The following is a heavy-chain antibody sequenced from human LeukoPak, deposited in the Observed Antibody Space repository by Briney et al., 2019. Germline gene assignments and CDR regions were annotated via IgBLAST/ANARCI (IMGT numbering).Heavy chain of an antibody. Sequence: GASVKVSCKPSGYTFTSYAMNWVRQAPGQGLEWMGWINTNTGNPTYAQGFTGRFVFSLDTSVSTAYLQISSLKAGDTAVYYCARDFVRGYSYGRALGYWGQGTLVTVSS. D-gene: IGHD5-18*01. V-gene: IGHV7-4-1*02. CDR1: GYTFTSYA. CDR3: ARDFVRGYSYGRALGY. CDR2: INTNTGNP. J-gene: IGHJ4*02.